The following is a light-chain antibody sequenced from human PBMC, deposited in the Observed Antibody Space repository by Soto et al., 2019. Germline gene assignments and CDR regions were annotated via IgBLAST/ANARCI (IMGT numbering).Light chain of an antibody. CDR1: SSNIGSDT. CDR2: SNN. Sequence: QSVLTQSPSASGTPGQRVTISCSGSSSNIGSDTVNWYQQLPGTAPKLLIYSNNQRPSGVPDRFSASKSGTSASLAISGLQSEDEADYYCAAWDDSLNGVIFGGGTKLTFL. V-gene: IGLV1-44*01. CDR3: AAWDDSLNGVI. J-gene: IGLJ2*01.